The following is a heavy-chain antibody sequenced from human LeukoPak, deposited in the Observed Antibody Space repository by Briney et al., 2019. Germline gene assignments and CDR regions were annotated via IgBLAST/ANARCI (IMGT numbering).Heavy chain of an antibody. CDR2: ISGSGGST. V-gene: IGHV3-23*01. D-gene: IGHD3-16*01. J-gene: IGHJ6*02. CDR3: AKEGRGSYSAGSYYYGMDV. CDR1: GFTFSSYT. Sequence: GGSLRLSCAASGFTFSSYTMSWVRQAPGKGLEWVSTISGSGGSTYYVDSVKGRFTISRDNSKNTLYLQMNSLRAEDTAVYYCAKEGRGSYSAGSYYYGMDVWDQGTTVTVSS.